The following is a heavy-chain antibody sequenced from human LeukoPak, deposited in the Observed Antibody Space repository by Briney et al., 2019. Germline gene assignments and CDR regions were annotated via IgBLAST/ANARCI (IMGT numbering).Heavy chain of an antibody. D-gene: IGHD2-8*02. V-gene: IGHV4-34*01. CDR2: INHSGST. Sequence: SETLSLTCAVYGGSFRGYYWSWIRQPPGKGLEWIGEINHSGSTNYNPSLKSRVTISVDTSKNQFSLKLSSVSAADTAVYYCARHEVGYCNGGDCPYYFDYWGQGTLVTVSS. CDR1: GGSFRGYY. CDR3: ARHEVGYCNGGDCPYYFDY. J-gene: IGHJ4*02.